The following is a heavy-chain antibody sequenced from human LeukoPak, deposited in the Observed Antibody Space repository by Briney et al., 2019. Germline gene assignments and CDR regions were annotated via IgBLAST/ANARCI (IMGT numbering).Heavy chain of an antibody. J-gene: IGHJ4*02. D-gene: IGHD5-18*01. CDR2: IWYDGSNK. Sequence: GGSPRLSCAASGFTFSSCGMHWVRQAPGKGLEWVAVIWYDGSNKYYADSVKGRFTISRDNSKNTLYLQMNSLRAEDTAVYYCAREATRGYSDYWGQGTLVTVSS. CDR3: AREATRGYSDY. CDR1: GFTFSSCG. V-gene: IGHV3-33*01.